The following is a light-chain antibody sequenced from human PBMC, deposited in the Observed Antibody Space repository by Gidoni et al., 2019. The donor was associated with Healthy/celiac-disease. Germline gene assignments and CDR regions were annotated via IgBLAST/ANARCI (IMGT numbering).Light chain of an antibody. V-gene: IGKV3-11*01. Sequence: EIVLTQSPATLSLSPGERATLSCRASQSVSSYLAWYQQKPGQAPRLLLYDASNRATGIPARFSGSGSGTDFTLTISSLETEEVAVYYCQQRSNWPGTFXXXTKLEIK. CDR3: QQRSNWPGT. CDR2: DAS. J-gene: IGKJ2*01. CDR1: QSVSSY.